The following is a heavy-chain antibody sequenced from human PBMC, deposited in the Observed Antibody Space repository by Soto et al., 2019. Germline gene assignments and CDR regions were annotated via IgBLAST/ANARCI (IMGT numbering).Heavy chain of an antibody. Sequence: GPSVKVSCKTSEYNFTNFDINWVRQAPGRGLVWMGWMNPSSGETGSAQNFQGRVTMTRDISTRTFFMQLTSLRSEDTAIYYCARIVEYCNGIKCYSNFDFWGRGTQVTVSS. D-gene: IGHD2-15*01. CDR1: EYNFTNFD. V-gene: IGHV1-8*01. CDR3: ARIVEYCNGIKCYSNFDF. CDR2: MNPSSGET. J-gene: IGHJ4*01.